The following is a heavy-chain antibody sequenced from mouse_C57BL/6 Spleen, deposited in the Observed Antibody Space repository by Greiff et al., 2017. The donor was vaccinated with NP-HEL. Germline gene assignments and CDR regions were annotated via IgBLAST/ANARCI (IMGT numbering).Heavy chain of an antibody. D-gene: IGHD1-1*01. J-gene: IGHJ4*01. CDR3: APVITTVRGAMDY. CDR1: GYTFTDYY. CDR2: INPNNGGT. Sequence: EVQLQQSGPELVKPGASVKISCKASGYTFTDYYMNWVKQSHGKSLEWIGDINPNNGGTSYNQKFKGKATLTVDKSSSTAYMELRSLTSEDSAVDYCAPVITTVRGAMDYWGQGTSVTVAS. V-gene: IGHV1-26*01.